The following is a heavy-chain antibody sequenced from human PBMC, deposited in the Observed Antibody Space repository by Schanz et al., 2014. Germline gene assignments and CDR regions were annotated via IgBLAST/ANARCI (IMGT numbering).Heavy chain of an antibody. V-gene: IGHV1-18*01. D-gene: IGHD2-2*01. Sequence: QVQLVQSGAEVKQPGASVKVSCKASGYTFNNHGISWVRQAPGQGLEWMGWISAYNGHTTYAQKCQGRVTMTTDTSTSTVYMELSSLRSEDTAVYYCARGIPYCSSTSCSGLDAYDVWGQGTLVTVSS. CDR2: ISAYNGHT. CDR1: GYTFNNHG. J-gene: IGHJ3*01. CDR3: ARGIPYCSSTSCSGLDAYDV.